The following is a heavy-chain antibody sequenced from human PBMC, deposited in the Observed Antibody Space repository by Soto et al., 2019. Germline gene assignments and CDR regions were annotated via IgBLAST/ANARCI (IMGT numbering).Heavy chain of an antibody. CDR1: GGTFSSYA. CDR3: ATSRYGDYPRYYYGMDV. V-gene: IGHV1-69*01. CDR2: IIPIFGTA. D-gene: IGHD4-17*01. Sequence: QVQLVQSGAEVKKPGSSVKVSCTASGGTFSSYAISWVRQAPGQGLEWMGGIIPIFGTANYAQKFQGRVTITADECTSTAYMELSSLSSEDTAVYYCATSRYGDYPRYYYGMDVWGQGTTVTVSS. J-gene: IGHJ6*02.